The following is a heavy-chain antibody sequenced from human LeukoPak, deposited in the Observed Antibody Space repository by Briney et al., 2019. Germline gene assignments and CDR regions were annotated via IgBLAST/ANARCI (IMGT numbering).Heavy chain of an antibody. Sequence: GGSLRLSCSASGFTFSPFSMNWVRRAPGKGLEWVANIKQDGSEKYYVDSVKDRFTISRDNVKRSLFLQMNSLRAEDTAVYYCARDGLQYGMDVWGQGTTVTVSS. CDR1: GFTFSPFS. CDR2: IKQDGSEK. D-gene: IGHD3/OR15-3a*01. CDR3: ARDGLQYGMDV. V-gene: IGHV3-7*01. J-gene: IGHJ6*02.